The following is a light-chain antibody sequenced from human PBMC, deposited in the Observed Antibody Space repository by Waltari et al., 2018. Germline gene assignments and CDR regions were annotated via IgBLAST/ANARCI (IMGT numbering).Light chain of an antibody. CDR3: ASWDDSMSVA. CDR2: NND. V-gene: IGLV1-47*01. Sequence: QSVLTQPPSASGTPGQTVTISCSGTSSNIGPNFVFWYQQLPGSAPRLIIYNNDRRPAGGPDRFSGSKSGTSGSLVISGSRAEDEADYICASWDDSMSVAFGGGTKLTVL. CDR1: SSNIGPNF. J-gene: IGLJ2*01.